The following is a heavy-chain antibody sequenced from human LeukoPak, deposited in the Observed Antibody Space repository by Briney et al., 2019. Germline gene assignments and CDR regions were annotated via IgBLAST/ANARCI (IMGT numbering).Heavy chain of an antibody. CDR1: GFTSSSYS. J-gene: IGHJ6*02. CDR2: ISSSSSYI. CDR3: AAIEYSSSSGYYYYYGMDV. Sequence: GGSLRLSCAASGFTSSSYSMNWVRQAPGKGLEWVSSISSSSSYIYYADSVKGRFTIPRDNAKNSLYLQMNSLRAEDTAVYYCAAIEYSSSSGYYYYYGMDVWGQGTTVTVSS. D-gene: IGHD6-6*01. V-gene: IGHV3-21*01.